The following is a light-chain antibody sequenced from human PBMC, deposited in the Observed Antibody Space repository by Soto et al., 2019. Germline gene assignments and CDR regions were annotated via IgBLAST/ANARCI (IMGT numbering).Light chain of an antibody. V-gene: IGLV2-23*01. CDR3: SSYAGSTTWV. Sequence: QSALTQPASVSGSPGQSITISCTGTSSDIGSYNFVSWYQQRPGKAPKLMIFEASKRPSGVPYRFSGSKSANTASLTSSGLQAEDEADYYCSSYAGSTTWVFGGGTKLTVL. CDR1: SSDIGSYNF. CDR2: EAS. J-gene: IGLJ3*02.